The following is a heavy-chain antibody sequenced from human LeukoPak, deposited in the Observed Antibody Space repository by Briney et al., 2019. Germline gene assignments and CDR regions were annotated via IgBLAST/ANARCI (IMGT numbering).Heavy chain of an antibody. V-gene: IGHV3-21*01. Sequence: AGGSLRLSSAASGFTFSSFTMNWVRQAPGKGLEWVSSISSSGSDMYYAESVKGRFTISRDNAKNSLCLQMNSLRAEDTAVYYCASSRVATSDSWGQGTLVTVSS. CDR2: ISSSGSDM. J-gene: IGHJ4*02. CDR1: GFTFSSFT. D-gene: IGHD5-12*01. CDR3: ASSRVATSDS.